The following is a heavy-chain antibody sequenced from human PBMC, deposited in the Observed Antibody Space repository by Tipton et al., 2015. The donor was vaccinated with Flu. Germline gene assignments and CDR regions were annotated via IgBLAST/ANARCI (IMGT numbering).Heavy chain of an antibody. V-gene: IGHV3-7*01. D-gene: IGHD6-13*01. CDR1: GFTFSDYW. J-gene: IGHJ4*02. CDR2: IRQDGGQK. Sequence: QLVQSGGAVLQRGGSLRLSCAASGFTFSDYWMLWFRQAPGQGLEWVANIRQDGGQKYYLNSVRGRFTISRDNARKSVYLQMEGLRAEDTAVYYCARGGLAPGNYWGQGTLVTVSS. CDR3: ARGGLAPGNY.